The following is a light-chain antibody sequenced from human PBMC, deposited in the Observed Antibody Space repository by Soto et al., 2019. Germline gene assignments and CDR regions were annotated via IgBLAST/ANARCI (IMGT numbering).Light chain of an antibody. Sequence: EIVLTQSPATLSVSPGERATLSCRASQGVSSYLAWYQQKPGQAPRLLIYDASNRATGIPARFSGSVPGTDATLTISSLAPEVLAGYCRQQPRNSQLTFGGGTKVEIK. V-gene: IGKV3D-11*01. CDR2: DAS. CDR3: QQPRNSQLT. CDR1: QGVSSY. J-gene: IGKJ4*01.